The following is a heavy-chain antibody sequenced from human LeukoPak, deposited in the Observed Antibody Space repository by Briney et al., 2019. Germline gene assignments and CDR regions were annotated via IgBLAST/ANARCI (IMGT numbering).Heavy chain of an antibody. V-gene: IGHV3-21*04. J-gene: IGHJ4*02. Sequence: GGSLRLSCAASGFTFSSYSMNWVRQAPGKGLEWVSSISSSSSYIYYADSVKGRFTISRDNAKNSLYLQMNSLRAEDTAVYYCARVSSTARLGGSLDYWGQGNLVTVSS. CDR2: ISSSSSYI. CDR3: ARVSSTARLGGSLDY. CDR1: GFTFSSYS. D-gene: IGHD5-18*01.